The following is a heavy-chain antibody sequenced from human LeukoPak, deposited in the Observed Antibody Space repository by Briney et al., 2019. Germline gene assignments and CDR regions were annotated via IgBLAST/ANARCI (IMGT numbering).Heavy chain of an antibody. CDR2: IYYSGST. V-gene: IGHV4-34*01. Sequence: SETLSLTCAVYGGSFSGYYWSWIRQPPGKGLEWIGSIYYSGSTYYNPSLKGRVTISVDTSKNQFSLKLSSVTAADTAVYYCARWGPNCSGGTCYSGYAFDIWGQGTMVTVSS. D-gene: IGHD2-15*01. CDR3: ARWGPNCSGGTCYSGYAFDI. CDR1: GGSFSGYY. J-gene: IGHJ3*02.